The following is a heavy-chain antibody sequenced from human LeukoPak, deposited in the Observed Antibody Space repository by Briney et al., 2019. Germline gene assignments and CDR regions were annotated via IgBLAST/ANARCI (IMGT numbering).Heavy chain of an antibody. CDR1: GFTFTKYW. Sequence: GGSLRLSCAASGFTFTKYWMTWVRQAPGKGLEWVGNIKQDGSDKNYMDSVKGRFTISRDNTKNSVYLQMSSLRAEDTVVYYCAREKAGYGGNLGYWGQGTLVTVSS. CDR2: IKQDGSDK. D-gene: IGHD4-23*01. J-gene: IGHJ4*02. CDR3: AREKAGYGGNLGY. V-gene: IGHV3-7*01.